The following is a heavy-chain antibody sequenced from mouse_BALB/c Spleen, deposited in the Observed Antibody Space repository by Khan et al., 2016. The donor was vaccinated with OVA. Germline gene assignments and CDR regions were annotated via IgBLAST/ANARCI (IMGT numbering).Heavy chain of an antibody. CDR3: TSSDGNYGYFDV. CDR1: GYTFTDYE. Sequence: VQLQESGAELVRPGASVTLSCKASGYTFTDYEMHWVKQTPVHGLEWIGAIDPETGGTAYNQKFKGKATLTADKSSSTAYMELRSLTSEDSAVYYCTSSDGNYGYFDVWGAGTTVTVSS. J-gene: IGHJ1*01. V-gene: IGHV1-15*01. CDR2: IDPETGGT. D-gene: IGHD2-1*01.